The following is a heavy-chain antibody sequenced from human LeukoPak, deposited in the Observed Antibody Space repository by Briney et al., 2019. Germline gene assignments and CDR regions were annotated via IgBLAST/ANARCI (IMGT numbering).Heavy chain of an antibody. Sequence: SETLSLTCTVSGGSISSYYWSWIRQAPGKGLEWIGYVYYTGSTNYNPSLKSRVTISVDTSKNQFSLELSSVTAADTAVYYCARERCGDTTCYFDYWGQGTLVTVSS. CDR1: GGSISSYY. CDR2: VYYTGST. V-gene: IGHV4-59*12. J-gene: IGHJ4*02. D-gene: IGHD2-21*01. CDR3: ARERCGDTTCYFDY.